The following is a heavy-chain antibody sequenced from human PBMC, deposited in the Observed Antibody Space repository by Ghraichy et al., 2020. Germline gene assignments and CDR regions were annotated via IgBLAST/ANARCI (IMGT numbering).Heavy chain of an antibody. V-gene: IGHV3-7*01. D-gene: IGHD3-10*01. J-gene: IGHJ3*02. CDR2: IKQDGSEK. Sequence: GGSLRLSCAASGFTFSSYWMSWVRQAPGKGLEWVANIKQDGSEKYYVDSVKGRFTISRDNAKNSLYLQMNSLRAEDTAVYYCARGGSGSYWPLSRRNDAFDIWGQGTMVTVSS. CDR3: ARGGSGSYWPLSRRNDAFDI. CDR1: GFTFSSYW.